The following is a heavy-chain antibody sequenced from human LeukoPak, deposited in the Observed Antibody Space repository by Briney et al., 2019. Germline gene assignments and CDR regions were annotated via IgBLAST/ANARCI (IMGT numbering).Heavy chain of an antibody. J-gene: IGHJ4*02. CDR2: IYYSGST. V-gene: IGHV4-59*08. Sequence: SETLSLTCTVSGGSISSYYWSWIRQPPGKGLEWIGYIYYSGSTNYNPSLKSRVTISVDTSKNQFSLKLSSVTAADTAVYYCARHRATVTMDGPHDYWGQGTLVTVSS. D-gene: IGHD4-17*01. CDR3: ARHRATVTMDGPHDY. CDR1: GGSISSYY.